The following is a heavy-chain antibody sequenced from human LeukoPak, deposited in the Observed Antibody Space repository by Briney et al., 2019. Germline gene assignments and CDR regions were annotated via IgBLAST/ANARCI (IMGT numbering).Heavy chain of an antibody. J-gene: IGHJ4*02. CDR1: GGSISSSNYY. V-gene: IGHV4-61*02. CDR3: ARVDDSTRFYY. D-gene: IGHD3-22*01. Sequence: PSETLSLTCTVSGGSISSSNYYWSWNRQPPGKGLEWIVRIYTSGSTNYNPSLKSRVTIAVDTTKNQFSLKLSSVTAADTGVYYCARVDDSTRFYYRGQGTLVSVSS. CDR2: IYTSGST.